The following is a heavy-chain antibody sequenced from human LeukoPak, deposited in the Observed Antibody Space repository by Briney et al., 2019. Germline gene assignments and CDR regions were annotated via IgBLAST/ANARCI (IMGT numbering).Heavy chain of an antibody. CDR1: GFTFSGYG. J-gene: IGHJ4*02. CDR3: AKGMEEYSSGPSPIDY. CDR2: ISYDGSNK. D-gene: IGHD6-19*01. Sequence: GGSLRLSCAASGFTFSGYGMHWVRQAPGKGLEWVAVISYDGSNKYYADSVKGRFTISRDNSKNTLYLQMNSLRAEDTAVYYCAKGMEEYSSGPSPIDYWGQGTLVTVSS. V-gene: IGHV3-30*18.